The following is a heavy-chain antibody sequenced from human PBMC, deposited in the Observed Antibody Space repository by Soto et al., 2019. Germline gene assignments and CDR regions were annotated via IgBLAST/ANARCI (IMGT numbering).Heavy chain of an antibody. J-gene: IGHJ4*02. D-gene: IGHD2-8*02. CDR1: GGSFSGYS. V-gene: IGHV4-34*01. CDR3: AREKITGLFDY. CDR2: INHSGST. Sequence: TSETLSLTCAVYGGSFSGYSWTWIRQPPGTGLEWIGEINHSGSTNYNPSLKSRVTISVDTSKNQFSLKLTSVTAADTAVYYCAREKITGLFDYWGQGNLVTVSS.